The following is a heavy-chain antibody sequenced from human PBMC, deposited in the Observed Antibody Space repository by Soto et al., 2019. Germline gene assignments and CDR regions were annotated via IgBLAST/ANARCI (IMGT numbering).Heavy chain of an antibody. CDR1: GYTFTSYG. CDR2: ISAYNGNT. V-gene: IGHV1-18*01. D-gene: IGHD4-17*01. Sequence: QVQLVQSGAEVKKPGASVKVSCKASGYTFTSYGISWVRQAPGQGLEWMGRISAYNGNTNYAQKRQGRVTMITDTSTSIAYKELRSLRCDDTALYCCARKQGPTVTSILFDPWREGSLVTVSS. J-gene: IGHJ5*02. CDR3: ARKQGPTVTSILFDP.